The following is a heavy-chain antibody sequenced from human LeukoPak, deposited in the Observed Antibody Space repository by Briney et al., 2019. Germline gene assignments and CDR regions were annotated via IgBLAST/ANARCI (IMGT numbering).Heavy chain of an antibody. CDR1: GFTFSSYS. Sequence: PGGSLRLSCAASGFTFSSYSMNWVRQAPGKGLEWVSSISSSSSYIYYADSVKGRFTISRDNSKNTLYLQMNSLRAEDTAVYYCAKEAGYSSLRYFNLWGRGTLVTVSS. CDR3: AKEAGYSSLRYFNL. CDR2: ISSSSSYI. J-gene: IGHJ2*01. V-gene: IGHV3-21*01. D-gene: IGHD6-13*01.